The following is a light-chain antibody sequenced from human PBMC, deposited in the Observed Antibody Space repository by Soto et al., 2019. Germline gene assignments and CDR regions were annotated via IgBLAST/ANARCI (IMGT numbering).Light chain of an antibody. Sequence: DTQMTQSPSSLSASVGDRVTITCRASQIISSWLAWYQQKPGKAPKLLIYDVSTLKSGVPSRFSGSGSGTEFTLTISSLQPDDFATYYCQHYNSYSEAFGQGTKV. CDR2: DVS. V-gene: IGKV1-5*03. J-gene: IGKJ1*01. CDR3: QHYNSYSEA. CDR1: QIISSW.